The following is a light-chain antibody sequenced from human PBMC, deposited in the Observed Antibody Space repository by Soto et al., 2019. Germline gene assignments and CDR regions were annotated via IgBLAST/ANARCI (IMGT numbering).Light chain of an antibody. J-gene: IGLJ1*01. CDR2: DVS. Sequence: QSALTQPASVSGSPGQSITISCTGTSSDIGGYNYVYWYQQYPGKAPKLMSYDVSNRPSGVSDRFSGSKSGNTASLTISGLQAEYEADYYCSSYTSSSTPYDFGTGTEVTVL. CDR1: SSDIGGYNY. V-gene: IGLV2-14*01. CDR3: SSYTSSSTPYD.